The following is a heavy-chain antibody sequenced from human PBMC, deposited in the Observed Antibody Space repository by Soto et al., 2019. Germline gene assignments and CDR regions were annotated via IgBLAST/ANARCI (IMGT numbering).Heavy chain of an antibody. D-gene: IGHD3-22*01. Sequence: ASVKVSCKASGYTITSYGISWVRQAPGQGREWRGWISAYNGNTNYAQKLQGRVTMTTDTSTSTAYMELRSLRSDDTAVYYCARVFGITMIVVVPPGRFDPWGQGTLVTVSS. V-gene: IGHV1-18*01. CDR1: GYTITSYG. CDR2: ISAYNGNT. J-gene: IGHJ5*02. CDR3: ARVFGITMIVVVPPGRFDP.